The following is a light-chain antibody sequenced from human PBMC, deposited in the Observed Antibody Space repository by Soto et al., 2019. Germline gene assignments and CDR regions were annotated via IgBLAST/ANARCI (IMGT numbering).Light chain of an antibody. CDR3: QQYGSSHGT. Sequence: IGLTQSPGTLSLSPGERATLSCRARQSVSCSSLAWYLQKPGQAPILLIYGASTRATGIPGRFSGSGSGTDFTLTISRLEPEDFAVYYCQQYGSSHGTFGQGTQVEIK. CDR1: QSVSCSS. J-gene: IGKJ1*01. CDR2: GAS. V-gene: IGKV3-20*01.